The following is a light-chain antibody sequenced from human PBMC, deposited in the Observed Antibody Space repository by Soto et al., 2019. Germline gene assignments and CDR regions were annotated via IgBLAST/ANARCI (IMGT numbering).Light chain of an antibody. CDR3: AAWDDSLNGPV. CDR1: SSDIGSNT. CDR2: SGN. Sequence: QSALTQPPSASGTPGQWVTISCSGSSSDIGSNTVHWYQHLPGTAPKLLIYSGNQRPSGVPDRFSGSKSGTSASLAISGLQSEDEADYYCAAWDDSLNGPVFGGGTKLTVL. V-gene: IGLV1-44*01. J-gene: IGLJ2*01.